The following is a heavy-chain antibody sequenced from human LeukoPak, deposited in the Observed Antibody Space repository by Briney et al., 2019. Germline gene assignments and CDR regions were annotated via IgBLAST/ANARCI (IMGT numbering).Heavy chain of an antibody. D-gene: IGHD1-26*01. CDR1: GFTFSDHF. CDR3: ASIRGTFGY. J-gene: IGHJ4*02. V-gene: IGHV3-72*01. Sequence: GGSLRLSCAASGFTFSDHFLDWVRQAPGKGLEWVGRTRNKANSYITEYAASVKGRFTISRDDSKNSLYLQMSSLKTDDTAMYYCASIRGTFGYWGQGTLVTVSP. CDR2: TRNKANSYIT.